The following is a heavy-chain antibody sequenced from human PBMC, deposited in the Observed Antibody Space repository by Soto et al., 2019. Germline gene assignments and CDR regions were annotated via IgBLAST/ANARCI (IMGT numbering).Heavy chain of an antibody. CDR1: GFNFSNHW. Sequence: RRLSCAASGFNFSNHWMHWVRQRPGEGLVWVSRITSDGKSKAYAESVKGRFAISRDNAKNTLYLQMNGLTAEDTAVYYCARESGDWPLNWFDPWGLGSLVTVSS. CDR2: ITSDGKSK. D-gene: IGHD2-21*02. V-gene: IGHV3-74*01. J-gene: IGHJ5*02. CDR3: ARESGDWPLNWFDP.